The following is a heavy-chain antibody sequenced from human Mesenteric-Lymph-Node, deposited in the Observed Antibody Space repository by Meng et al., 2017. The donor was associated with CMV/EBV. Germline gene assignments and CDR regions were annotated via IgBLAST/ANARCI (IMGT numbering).Heavy chain of an antibody. D-gene: IGHD3-9*01. CDR3: ARGSSYDILTGYFDY. CDR2: INHSGST. J-gene: IGHJ4*02. Sequence: QVELCPSEAGLWKPSEPLSLTCAVYVGSFIVYYWNWIRQSPEKGLEWIGEINHSGSTTYNPSFTSRIIISVDTSTNQISLNMGSVTAADTAVYYCARGSSYDILTGYFDYWGQGALVTVSS. V-gene: IGHV4-34*01. CDR1: VGSFIVYY.